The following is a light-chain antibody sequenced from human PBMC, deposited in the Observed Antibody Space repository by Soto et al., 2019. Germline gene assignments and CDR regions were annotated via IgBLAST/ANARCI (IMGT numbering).Light chain of an antibody. CDR1: SSDVGGYNY. Sequence: QSALTQPASVSGSPGQSITISCTGTSSDVGGYNYVSWYQQHPGKAPKLMIYDVSNRPSGVSNRFSGSNSGNTASLTISGLQAEDEADYYCSSYTSSILFGGGTKLTVL. CDR3: SSYTSSIL. V-gene: IGLV2-14*01. CDR2: DVS. J-gene: IGLJ2*01.